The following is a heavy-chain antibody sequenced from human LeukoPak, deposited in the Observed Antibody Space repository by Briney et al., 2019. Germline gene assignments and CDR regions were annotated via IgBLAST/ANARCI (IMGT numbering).Heavy chain of an antibody. J-gene: IGHJ6*02. V-gene: IGHV1-46*01. D-gene: IGHD6-6*01. CDR3: AYSSSSVHYYYGMDV. CDR2: INPSGGST. CDR1: GYTFTSYY. Sequence: GASVKVSCKASGYTFTSYYMHWVRQAPGQGLEWMGIINPSGGSTSYAQKFQGRVTMTRDTSTSTVYMELSSLRSEDTAVYYCAYSSSSVHYYYGMDVWGQGTTVTVSS.